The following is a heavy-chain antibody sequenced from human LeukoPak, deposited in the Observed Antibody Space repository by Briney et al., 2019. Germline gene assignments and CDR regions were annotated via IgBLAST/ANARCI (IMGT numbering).Heavy chain of an antibody. V-gene: IGHV4-59*12. CDR3: ASSYSNSWYDY. CDR2: ISYSGST. Sequence: IGFISYSGSTYHNPSLKSRVTMSVDTSKNQFSLKLSSVTAADTAVYYCASSYSNSWYDYWGQGTLVTVSS. D-gene: IGHD6-13*01. J-gene: IGHJ4*02.